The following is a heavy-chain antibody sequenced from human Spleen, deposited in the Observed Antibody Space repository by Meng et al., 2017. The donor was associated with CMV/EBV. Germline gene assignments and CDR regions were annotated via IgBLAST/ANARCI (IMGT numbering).Heavy chain of an antibody. V-gene: IGHV3-23*03. CDR3: AKIGSFTYYYYGMDV. J-gene: IGHJ6*02. CDR1: GFAFSTYA. D-gene: IGHD1-26*01. Sequence: GESLKISCAASGFAFSTYAMGWVRQAPGKGLEWVSVIYSGGVATYYADSVKGRFTISRDNSNNTLFLQMDSLGAEDTAVYYCAKIGSFTYYYYGMDVWGQGTTVTVSS. CDR2: IYSGGVAT.